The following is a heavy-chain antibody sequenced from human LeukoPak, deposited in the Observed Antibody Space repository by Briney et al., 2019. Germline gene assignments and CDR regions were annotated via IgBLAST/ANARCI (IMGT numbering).Heavy chain of an antibody. Sequence: SETLSLTCTVSGGSISSYYWSWIRQPAGKGLEWIGRIYTSGSTNYNPSLKSRVTMSVDTSKNQFSLKLSSVTAADTAVYYCARFRVAAAGWRSYYYYYYMDVWGKGTTVTVSS. CDR3: ARFRVAAAGWRSYYYYYYMDV. D-gene: IGHD6-13*01. V-gene: IGHV4-4*07. CDR2: IYTSGST. J-gene: IGHJ6*03. CDR1: GGSISSYY.